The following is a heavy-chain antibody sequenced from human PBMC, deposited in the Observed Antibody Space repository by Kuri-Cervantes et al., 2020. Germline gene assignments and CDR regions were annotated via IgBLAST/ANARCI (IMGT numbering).Heavy chain of an antibody. CDR2: ISSSSSDI. Sequence: GGSLRLSCAASGFTFSSYSMNWVRQAPGKGLEWVSSISSSSSDIGYADSVKGRFTISRDNAKNSLYLQMNSLRAEDTAVYYCARDGADCSSTSCYGKDYWGQGTLVTVSS. D-gene: IGHD2-2*01. V-gene: IGHV3-21*01. CDR3: ARDGADCSSTSCYGKDY. J-gene: IGHJ4*02. CDR1: GFTFSSYS.